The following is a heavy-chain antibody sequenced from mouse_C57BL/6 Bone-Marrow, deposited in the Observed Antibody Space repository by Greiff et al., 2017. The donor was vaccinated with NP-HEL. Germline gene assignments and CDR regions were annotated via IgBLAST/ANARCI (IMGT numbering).Heavy chain of an antibody. CDR1: GFTFNTYA. CDR3: VRVNYGGTCYAMDY. D-gene: IGHD1-1*01. CDR2: IRSKSSNYAT. V-gene: IGHV10-3*01. J-gene: IGHJ4*01. Sequence: EVQGVESGGGLVQPKGSLKLSCAASGFTFNTYAMHWVRQAPGKGLEWVARIRSKSSNYATYYADSVKDRFTISRDDSQSMLYLQMNNLKTEDTAMYYCVRVNYGGTCYAMDYWGQGTSVTVSS.